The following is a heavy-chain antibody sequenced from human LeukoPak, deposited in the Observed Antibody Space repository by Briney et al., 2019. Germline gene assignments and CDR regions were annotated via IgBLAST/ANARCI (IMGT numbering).Heavy chain of an antibody. CDR1: AFTFKTYT. V-gene: IGHV3-21*01. CDR2: ISTAGNLI. J-gene: IGHJ4*02. D-gene: IGHD5-24*01. Sequence: KSGGYLRLSCVASAFTFKTYTLNWVRQTPGKGLEWVSYISTAGNLINYADSVRGRFTISRDNAKNSLYLYMSSLTPEDTAVYYCARTVEGHFDFRGQGTLVTVSS. CDR3: ARTVEGHFDF.